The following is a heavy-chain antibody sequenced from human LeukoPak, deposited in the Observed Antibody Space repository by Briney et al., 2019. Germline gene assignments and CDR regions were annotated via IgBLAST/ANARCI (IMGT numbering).Heavy chain of an antibody. D-gene: IGHD1-1*01. CDR1: GGSISSFY. CDR3: ARRNDSQRKNYFDY. Sequence: PSETLSLTCTVSGGSISSFYWSWIRQPPGKGLEWIGYIYYSGTTNYNPSLRSRVTISVDTSKNQFSLKLSSVTAADTAVYYCARRNDSQRKNYFDYWGQGTLVTVSS. CDR2: IYYSGTT. V-gene: IGHV4-59*01. J-gene: IGHJ4*02.